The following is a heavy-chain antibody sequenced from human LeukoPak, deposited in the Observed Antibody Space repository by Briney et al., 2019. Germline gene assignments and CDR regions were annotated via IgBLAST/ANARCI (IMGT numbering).Heavy chain of an antibody. V-gene: IGHV3-23*01. D-gene: IGHD3-10*01. CDR2: IRGSGST. CDR3: AKDSPYAYYGSGSYWDY. Sequence: GGPLRLSFPASGFPFSGFALSGAGKAPGRGRKWSSAIRGSGSTYYADSVKGRFTISRDNSKNTLYLQMNGLRAEDTAVYYCAKDSPYAYYGSGSYWDYWGQGTLVTVSS. CDR1: GFPFSGFA. J-gene: IGHJ4*02.